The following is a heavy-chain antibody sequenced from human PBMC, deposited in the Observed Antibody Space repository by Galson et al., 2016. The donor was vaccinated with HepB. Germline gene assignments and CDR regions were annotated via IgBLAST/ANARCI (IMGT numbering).Heavy chain of an antibody. J-gene: IGHJ5*02. V-gene: IGHV3-30*18. CDR3: AKDHGNRWLNNWFDP. Sequence: SLRLSCAASGFTFSNYGMHWIRLAPGKGLEWVAVMSHDGSHIFYVDSVKGRFSISRDNSKNTLYLQMNSLRDEDTAVYYCAKDHGNRWLNNWFDPWGQGTLVTVSS. CDR1: GFTFSNYG. D-gene: IGHD6-19*01. CDR2: MSHDGSHI.